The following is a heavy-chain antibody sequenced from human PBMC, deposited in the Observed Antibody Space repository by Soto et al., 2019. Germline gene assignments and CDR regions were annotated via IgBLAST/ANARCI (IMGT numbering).Heavy chain of an antibody. CDR3: ARGESLRFGGAADY. V-gene: IGHV1-8*01. D-gene: IGHD3-10*01. CDR1: GYTFTSYD. CDR2: MNPNSGNT. Sequence: QVQLVQSGAEVKKPGASVKVSCKASGYTFTSYDINWVRQATGQGLEWMGWMNPNSGNTGYAQKFQGRVTITKNTSISKAYMELRSLRSEDTAVYYCARGESLRFGGAADYWGQVTLVTVSS. J-gene: IGHJ4*02.